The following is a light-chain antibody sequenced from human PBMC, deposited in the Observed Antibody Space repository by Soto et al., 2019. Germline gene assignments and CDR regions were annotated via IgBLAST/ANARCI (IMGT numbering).Light chain of an antibody. Sequence: EIVLTQSPATLSLSPGETATLSCRAGQSVSSYLAWYQQKSGQAPRLLIYDASNRATGIPDRFSGSGSGTDFTLTISTLEPEDSAVYYCHQRGSWPRGTFGQGTKVDIK. J-gene: IGKJ1*01. CDR1: QSVSSY. CDR2: DAS. V-gene: IGKV3-11*01. CDR3: HQRGSWPRGT.